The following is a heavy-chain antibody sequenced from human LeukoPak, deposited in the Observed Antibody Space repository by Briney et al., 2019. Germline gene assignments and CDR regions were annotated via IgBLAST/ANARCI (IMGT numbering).Heavy chain of an antibody. CDR1: GYTFSDHY. D-gene: IGHD6-19*01. J-gene: IGHJ4*02. V-gene: IGHV3-23*01. CDR3: AKGPVAVAGYYFDH. Sequence: GGSLRLSCAASGYTFSDHYIDWVRQAPGKGLEWVSSISGSGGTTYYADSVKGRFTISRDNPNNTLDLQMNSLTAEDTAVYYCAKGPVAVAGYYFDHWGQGTLVTVSS. CDR2: ISGSGGTT.